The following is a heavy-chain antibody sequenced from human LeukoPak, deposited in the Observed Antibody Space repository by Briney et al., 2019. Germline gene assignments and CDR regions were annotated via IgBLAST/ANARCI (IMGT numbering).Heavy chain of an antibody. V-gene: IGHV3-7*01. D-gene: IGHD4-17*01. J-gene: IGHJ4*02. Sequence: PGGSLRLSCAASGFTFSSYWLSWVRQAPGKGLEWVANIKQDGSEKYYVDSVKGRFTIPRDNAKNSLYLQMNSLRAEDTAVYYCARGGDYGDYGFFDYWGQGTLVTVSS. CDR3: ARGGDYGDYGFFDY. CDR2: IKQDGSEK. CDR1: GFTFSSYW.